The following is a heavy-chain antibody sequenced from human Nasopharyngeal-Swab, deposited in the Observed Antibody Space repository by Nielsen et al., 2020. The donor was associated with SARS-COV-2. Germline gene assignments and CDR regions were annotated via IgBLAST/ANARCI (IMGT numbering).Heavy chain of an antibody. Sequence: GGSLRLSWKGSGYSFTSYWISGVRQMPGKGLEWMGRIDPSDSYTNYSPSFQGHVTISADKSISTAYLQWSSLKASDTAMYYCAGTRIVGATTAWFDPWGQGTLVTVSS. V-gene: IGHV5-10-1*01. CDR3: AGTRIVGATTAWFDP. D-gene: IGHD1-26*01. CDR2: IDPSDSYT. CDR1: GYSFTSYW. J-gene: IGHJ5*02.